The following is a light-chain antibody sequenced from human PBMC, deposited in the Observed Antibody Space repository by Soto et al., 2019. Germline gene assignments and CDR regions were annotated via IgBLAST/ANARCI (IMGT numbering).Light chain of an antibody. CDR3: QQRSNWPLT. J-gene: IGKJ4*01. CDR2: DAS. CDR1: QSVSSY. V-gene: IGKV3-11*01. Sequence: EIVLTQSPATLSLSPGERATISCRASQSVSSYLAWYQQKPGQAPRLLIYDASNRATRVPARFSGSGSGTDFTLTISSLEPEDFAVYYCQQRSNWPLTFGGGTKVEIK.